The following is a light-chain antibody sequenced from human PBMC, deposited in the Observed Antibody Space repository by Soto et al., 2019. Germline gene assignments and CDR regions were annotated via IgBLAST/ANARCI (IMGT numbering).Light chain of an antibody. CDR3: QHYFGYLWT. CDR1: QSLGGN. Sequence: EIVMTQSPATLAVSPGDTATLSCRASQSLGGNLAWYQQKPGQAPRLLIFRASSRAKGVPARFSASGSGTECTLTISGLQSEDFATYYCQHYFGYLWTFGQGTKVDIK. CDR2: RAS. V-gene: IGKV3-15*01. J-gene: IGKJ1*01.